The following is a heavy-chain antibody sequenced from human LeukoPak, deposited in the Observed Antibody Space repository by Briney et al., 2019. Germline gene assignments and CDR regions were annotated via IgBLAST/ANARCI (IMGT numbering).Heavy chain of an antibody. CDR2: ISTYNGKR. J-gene: IGHJ6*02. D-gene: IGHD3-22*01. V-gene: IGHV1-18*01. Sequence: ASVKVSCKASGYTFTSYAMNWVRQAPGQGLEWMGRISTYNGKREYAQNYQGRLTMTTETSTRTAYMELRSLRSDDTAIYYCVREYEDNQYESGLHYYYYGMDIWGQGTTVTVSS. CDR3: VREYEDNQYESGLHYYYYGMDI. CDR1: GYTFTSYA.